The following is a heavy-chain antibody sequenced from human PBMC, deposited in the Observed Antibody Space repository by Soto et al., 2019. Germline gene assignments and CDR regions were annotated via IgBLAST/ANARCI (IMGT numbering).Heavy chain of an antibody. CDR3: ARHPGYCSGGSCNGQYTLDV. J-gene: IGHJ6*02. D-gene: IGHD2-15*01. Sequence: SETLSLTCTVSGGSISSGDYYWSWIRQHPGKGLEWIGTLYSSRDTYYNPSLKSRVTISADTSQNQFSLDLTSVTATDTAVYFCARHPGYCSGGSCNGQYTLDVWGQGTTVTVSS. CDR2: LYSSRDT. V-gene: IGHV4-39*01. CDR1: GGSISSGDYY.